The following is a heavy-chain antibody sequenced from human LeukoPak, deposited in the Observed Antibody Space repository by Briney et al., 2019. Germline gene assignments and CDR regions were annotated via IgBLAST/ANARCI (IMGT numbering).Heavy chain of an antibody. CDR2: ISSSSSYI. Sequence: GGSLRLSCAASGFTFSSYSMNWVRQAPGKGLEWVSSISSSSSYIYYADSVKGRFTISRDNAKNSLYLQMNSLRAEDTAVYYCARDDNPVFGFGVDYWDQGTLVSVSS. V-gene: IGHV3-21*01. J-gene: IGHJ4*02. CDR1: GFTFSSYS. D-gene: IGHD3-10*01. CDR3: ARDDNPVFGFGVDY.